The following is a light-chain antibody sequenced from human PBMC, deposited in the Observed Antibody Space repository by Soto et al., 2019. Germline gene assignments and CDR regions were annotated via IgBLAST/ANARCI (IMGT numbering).Light chain of an antibody. J-gene: IGKJ1*01. Sequence: EIVITQSPATLSVSPGERATLSCRASQSVSSNLGWYQQKPGQAPRLLIYGAFIRATGIPARFSGSGSGTEFTLTISSLXSEDFAVYYCQQYNNWPPWTFGQGTKVDIK. CDR2: GAF. CDR1: QSVSSN. CDR3: QQYNNWPPWT. V-gene: IGKV3D-15*01.